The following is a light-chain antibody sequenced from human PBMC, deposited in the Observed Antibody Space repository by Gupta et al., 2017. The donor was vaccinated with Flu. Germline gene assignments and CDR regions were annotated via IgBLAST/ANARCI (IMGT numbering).Light chain of an antibody. CDR2: GAS. V-gene: IGKV3-15*01. J-gene: IGKJ1*01. CDR3: QQYNNWPQT. Sequence: PAPLSWSPGERATLSGSASQSVSSNLAWYQQKPGQAPRLLIYGASTCATGFPARFSGSGSGTEFTLTISSLQSEDIAVYYCQQYNNWPQTFGQGTKVEIK. CDR1: QSVSSN.